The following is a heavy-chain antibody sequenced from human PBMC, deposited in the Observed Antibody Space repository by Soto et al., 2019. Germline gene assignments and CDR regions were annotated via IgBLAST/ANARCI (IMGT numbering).Heavy chain of an antibody. Sequence: SETLSLTCTVSGGSISSGGYYWSWIRQHPGKGLEWIGYIYYSGSTYYNPSLKSRVTISVDTSKNQFSLKLSSVTAADTAVYYCARHYDILTGYNNAFDIWGQGTMVTVSS. CDR2: IYYSGST. D-gene: IGHD3-9*01. V-gene: IGHV4-31*03. J-gene: IGHJ3*02. CDR1: GGSISSGGYY. CDR3: ARHYDILTGYNNAFDI.